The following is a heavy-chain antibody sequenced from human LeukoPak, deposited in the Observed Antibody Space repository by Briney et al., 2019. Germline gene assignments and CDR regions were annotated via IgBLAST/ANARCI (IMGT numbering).Heavy chain of an antibody. Sequence: ASVKVSCKASGYSPTGSYMHCVRQAPGQGVEWMGWINPNSGGTNYAQKFQSRVTMTRDTSISTAYMELSRLRSDDTAVYYCATLLNCSSTSCSNWGQGTLVTVSS. D-gene: IGHD2-2*01. V-gene: IGHV1-2*02. CDR1: GYSPTGSY. CDR2: INPNSGGT. J-gene: IGHJ4*02. CDR3: ATLLNCSSTSCSN.